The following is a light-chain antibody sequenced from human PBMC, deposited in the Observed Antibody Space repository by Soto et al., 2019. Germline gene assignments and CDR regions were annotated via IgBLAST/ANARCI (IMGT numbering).Light chain of an antibody. CDR2: GVS. V-gene: IGKV3-20*01. CDR1: QSIISSY. Sequence: EVVLTQSPGTLSLSPGEGATLSCRASQSIISSYLAWYQRKPGQAPRLLIYGVSSRATGVPDRFSGSGSGTDFTLTISRLEPEDFAVYYCQQYGNSVPFTFGQGTKVDIK. CDR3: QQYGNSVPFT. J-gene: IGKJ2*01.